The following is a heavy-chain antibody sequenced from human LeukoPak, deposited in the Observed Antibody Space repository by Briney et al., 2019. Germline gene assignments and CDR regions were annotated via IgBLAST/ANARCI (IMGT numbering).Heavy chain of an antibody. CDR2: IYYSGST. CDR1: GGSISSSSYY. V-gene: IGHV4-39*07. CDR3: ARVSHYYESSGYRAFDI. D-gene: IGHD3-22*01. Sequence: SETLSLTCTLSGGSISSSSYYWGWLRQPPGKGLEWIGSIYYSGSTYYNPSLKSRVTMSVDTSKNQFSLKLSSVTAADTAMYYCARVSHYYESSGYRAFDIWGQGTMVTVSS. J-gene: IGHJ3*02.